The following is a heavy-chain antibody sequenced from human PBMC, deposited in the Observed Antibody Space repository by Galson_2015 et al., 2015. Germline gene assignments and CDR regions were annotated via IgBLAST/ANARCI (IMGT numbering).Heavy chain of an antibody. J-gene: IGHJ4*02. CDR1: GFTFSSYA. D-gene: IGHD5-12*01. CDR3: ATQREGRGYSGYDCG. CDR2: ISGSGGST. Sequence: SLRLSCAASGFTFSSYAMSWVRQAPGKGLEWVSAISGSGGSTYYADSVKGRFTISRDNSKNTLYLQMNSLRAEDTAVYYCATQREGRGYSGYDCGWGQGTLVTVSS. V-gene: IGHV3-23*01.